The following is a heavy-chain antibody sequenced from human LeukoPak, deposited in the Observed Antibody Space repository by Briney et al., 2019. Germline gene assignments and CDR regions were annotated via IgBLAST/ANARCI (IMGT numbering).Heavy chain of an antibody. CDR3: ARGPFYGSGSYGWSDP. CDR1: GGSISSGDYY. Sequence: SQTLSLTCTVSGGSISSGDYYWSWIRQPPGKGLEWIGYIYYSGSTYYNPSLKSRVTMSVDTSKNQFSLKLSSVTAADTAVYYCARGPFYGSGSYGWSDPWGQGTLVTVSS. CDR2: IYYSGST. D-gene: IGHD3-10*01. V-gene: IGHV4-30-4*01. J-gene: IGHJ5*02.